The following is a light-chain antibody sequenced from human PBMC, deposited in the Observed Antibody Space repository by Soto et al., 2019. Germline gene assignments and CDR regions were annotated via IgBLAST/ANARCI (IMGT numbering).Light chain of an antibody. J-gene: IGKJ1*01. Sequence: EIVLTQSPATLSVSPGERVTLSCRASQSIGNNLAWYQQRPGQAPRLLIYGASTRATDIPGSFSGSGSGTDFTLTISRLEPEDFAVYYCQKYGRSPGWTFGRGTKVEV. V-gene: IGKV3-20*01. CDR3: QKYGRSPGWT. CDR2: GAS. CDR1: QSIGNN.